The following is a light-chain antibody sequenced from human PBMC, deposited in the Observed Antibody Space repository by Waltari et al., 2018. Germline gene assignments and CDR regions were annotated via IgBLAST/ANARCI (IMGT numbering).Light chain of an antibody. V-gene: IGLV4-69*01. Sequence: QLVLTQSPSASASLGASVKLTCTLSSGHSSYAIAWHQQQPGKGPRYLMKLNSDGSHSKGDGIPDRFSGSSSGAERYLTISSLQSEDEADYYCQTWGTGIQVFGSGTKVTVL. CDR1: SGHSSYA. J-gene: IGLJ6*01. CDR2: LNSDGSH. CDR3: QTWGTGIQV.